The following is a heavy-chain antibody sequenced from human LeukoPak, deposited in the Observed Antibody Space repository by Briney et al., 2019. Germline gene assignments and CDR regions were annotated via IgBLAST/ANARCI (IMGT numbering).Heavy chain of an antibody. CDR2: ISWNSGSI. V-gene: IGHV3-9*01. CDR1: GFTFDDYA. D-gene: IGHD3-9*01. CDR3: AKDIGSAQYDILTYGLVY. J-gene: IGHJ4*02. Sequence: PGGSLRLSCAASGFTFDDYAMHWVRQAPGKGLEWVSGISWNSGSIGYADSVKGRFTISRDNAKNSLYLQMNSLRAEDTALYYCAKDIGSAQYDILTYGLVYWGQGTLVTVSS.